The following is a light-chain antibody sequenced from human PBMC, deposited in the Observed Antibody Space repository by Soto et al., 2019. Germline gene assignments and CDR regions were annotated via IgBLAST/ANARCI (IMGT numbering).Light chain of an antibody. J-gene: IGKJ5*01. CDR3: QQYNRWPPIT. Sequence: AIQMTQSPSSLSASVGDRVIITCRASQAIRNDLGWYQQKPGKAPKLLIYTASTLQSGVPSRFSGSGSGADFTLTISSLQPEDFATYFCQQYNRWPPITFGQGTRLEIK. V-gene: IGKV1-6*01. CDR1: QAIRND. CDR2: TAS.